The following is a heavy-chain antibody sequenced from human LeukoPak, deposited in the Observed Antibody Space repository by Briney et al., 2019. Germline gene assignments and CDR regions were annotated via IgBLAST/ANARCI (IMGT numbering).Heavy chain of an antibody. J-gene: IGHJ3*02. V-gene: IGHV3-9*01. Sequence: GRSLRLSCAASGFTFDDYAMHWVRQAPGKGLEGVSGISWNSGSIGYADSVKGRFTISRDNAKNSLYLQMNSLRAEDTALYYCAKSSTPYLSGGGAFDIWGQGTMVTVSS. CDR1: GFTFDDYA. D-gene: IGHD1-26*01. CDR3: AKSSTPYLSGGGAFDI. CDR2: ISWNSGSI.